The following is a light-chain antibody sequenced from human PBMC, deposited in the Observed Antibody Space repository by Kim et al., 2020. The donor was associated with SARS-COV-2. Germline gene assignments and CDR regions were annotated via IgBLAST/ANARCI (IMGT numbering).Light chain of an antibody. CDR3: NSRDSSGNRWV. J-gene: IGLJ3*02. CDR1: SLRSYY. CDR2: GKN. Sequence: SSELTQDPAVSVALGQTVRITCQGDSLRSYYASWYQQKPGQAPVLVIYGKNNRPSGIPDRFSGSSSGNTASLTITGAQAEDEAYYYCNSRDSSGNRWVFGGGTKLTVL. V-gene: IGLV3-19*01.